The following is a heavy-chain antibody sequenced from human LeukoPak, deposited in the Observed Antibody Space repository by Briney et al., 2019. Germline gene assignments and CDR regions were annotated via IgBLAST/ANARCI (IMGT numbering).Heavy chain of an antibody. CDR1: GGTFSSYA. CDR2: IIPIFGTA. V-gene: IGHV1-69*05. Sequence: SVKVSCKASGGTFSSYAISWVRQAPGQGLEWMGGIIPIFGTANYAQKFQGRVTITTDESTSTAYMELSSLRSEDTAVYYCARDLREYNWSYAGSYYYYYMDVWGKGTTVTVSS. J-gene: IGHJ6*03. CDR3: ARDLREYNWSYAGSYYYYYMDV. D-gene: IGHD1-7*01.